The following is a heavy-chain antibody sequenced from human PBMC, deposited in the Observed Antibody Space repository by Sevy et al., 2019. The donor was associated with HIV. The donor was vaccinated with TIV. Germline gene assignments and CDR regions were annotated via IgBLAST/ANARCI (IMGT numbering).Heavy chain of an antibody. CDR3: AAESERNSPGDYYNGMDV. CDR2: IVVGSGNT. D-gene: IGHD1-7*01. V-gene: IGHV1-58*01. CDR1: GFTFTSSA. J-gene: IGHJ6*02. Sequence: ASVKVSCKASGFTFTSSAVQWVRQARGQRLEWIGWIVVGSGNTNYAQKFQERLTITRDMSTSTAYMELSSLSSEDTAVYYCAAESERNSPGDYYNGMDVWGQGTTVTVSS.